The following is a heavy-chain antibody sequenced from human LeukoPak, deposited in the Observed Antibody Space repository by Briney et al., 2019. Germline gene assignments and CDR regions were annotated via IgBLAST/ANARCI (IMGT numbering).Heavy chain of an antibody. Sequence: VASVTVSFKASGYTFTSYGVSWVRQAPGQAPEWMGWISNYNGRTHSAQKFQGRVTMTADTSTSTAYLEVRSLRSDDTAVYYCARVNYDSSGYPLQIAYAFDIWGQGTMVTVSS. J-gene: IGHJ3*02. CDR1: GYTFTSYG. CDR3: ARVNYDSSGYPLQIAYAFDI. D-gene: IGHD3-22*01. V-gene: IGHV1-18*01. CDR2: ISNYNGRT.